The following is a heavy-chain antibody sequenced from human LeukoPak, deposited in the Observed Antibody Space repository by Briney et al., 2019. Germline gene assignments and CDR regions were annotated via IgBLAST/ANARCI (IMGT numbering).Heavy chain of an antibody. CDR2: IYYSGSN. D-gene: IGHD2-15*01. Sequence: SETLSLTCTVSGGSISSSSYYWGWIRQHPGKGLEWIGYIYYSGSNYYNPSLKSRVTISVDASKNQFSLKLSSVTAADTAVYYCAGCSGGSPIDAFHIWGQGTMVTVSS. V-gene: IGHV4-31*03. CDR1: GGSISSSSYY. J-gene: IGHJ3*02. CDR3: AGCSGGSPIDAFHI.